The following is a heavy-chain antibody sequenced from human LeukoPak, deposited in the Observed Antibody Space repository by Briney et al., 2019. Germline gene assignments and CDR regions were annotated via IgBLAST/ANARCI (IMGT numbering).Heavy chain of an antibody. V-gene: IGHV3-74*01. CDR3: ASYNWNFLNDY. CDR1: GFTFSHYW. J-gene: IGHJ4*02. D-gene: IGHD1-20*01. Sequence: GGSLRLSCVASGFTFSHYWMYWVRQAPGKGLVWLSGINGEGKDTRYADSVKGRFTISRDNAKNTLYMQMNSLRAEDTAVYYCASYNWNFLNDYWGQGTLVTVSS. CDR2: INGEGKDT.